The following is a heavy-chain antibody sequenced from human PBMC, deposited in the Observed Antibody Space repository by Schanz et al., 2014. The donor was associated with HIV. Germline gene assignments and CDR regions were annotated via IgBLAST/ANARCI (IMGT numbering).Heavy chain of an antibody. CDR2: ISYDGSNK. J-gene: IGHJ6*02. CDR1: GFTFSSYG. Sequence: VQLVEFGGGLVQPGGSLRLSCAASGFTFSSYGMHWVRQAPGKGLEWVAVISYDGSNKYYADSVKGRFTISRDISKSTLYLQMNSLRAEDTAVYYCANSGYCTSGVCYTRGYDTDVWGQGTTVTVSS. CDR3: ANSGYCTSGVCYTRGYDTDV. V-gene: IGHV3-30*18. D-gene: IGHD2-8*01.